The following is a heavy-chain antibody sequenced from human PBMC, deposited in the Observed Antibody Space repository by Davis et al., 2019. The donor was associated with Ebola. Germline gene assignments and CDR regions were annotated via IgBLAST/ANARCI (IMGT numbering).Heavy chain of an antibody. V-gene: IGHV3-21*01. CDR2: ISSSSSYI. Sequence: GESLKISCAASGFTFSSYSMTWVRQAPGKGLEWVSSISSSSSYIYYADSVKGRFTISRDNAKNSLYLQMNSLRAEDTAVYYCARGGIGDTAMVIAYYWGQGTLVTVSS. J-gene: IGHJ4*02. D-gene: IGHD5-18*01. CDR3: ARGGIGDTAMVIAYY. CDR1: GFTFSSYS.